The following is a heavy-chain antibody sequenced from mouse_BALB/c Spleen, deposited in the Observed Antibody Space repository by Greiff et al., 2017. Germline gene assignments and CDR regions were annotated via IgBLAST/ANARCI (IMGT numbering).Heavy chain of an antibody. J-gene: IGHJ1*01. CDR1: GYTFTDYN. Sequence: EVQLQQSGPELVKPGASVKISCKASGYTFTDYNMDWVKQSHGKSLEWIGYINPNNGGTIYNQKFKGKATLTVDKSSSTAYMELRSLTSEDTAVYYCARQLRATTDWYFDVWGAGTTVTVSA. V-gene: IGHV1-18*01. CDR3: ARQLRATTDWYFDV. CDR2: INPNNGGT. D-gene: IGHD2-13*01.